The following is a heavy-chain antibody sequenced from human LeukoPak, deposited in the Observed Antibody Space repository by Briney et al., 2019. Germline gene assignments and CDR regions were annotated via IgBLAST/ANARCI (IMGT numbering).Heavy chain of an antibody. CDR1: GGSFSGYY. D-gene: IGHD3-10*01. CDR3: ARGGYYGSGNDFRFDP. Sequence: SETLSLTCAVYGGSFSGYYWSWIRQPPGKGLEWIGEINHSGSTNYKPSLKSRVTISVDTSKNQFSLKLNSVTAADTAVYYCARGGYYGSGNDFRFDPWGQGTLVTVSS. CDR2: INHSGST. J-gene: IGHJ5*02. V-gene: IGHV4-34*01.